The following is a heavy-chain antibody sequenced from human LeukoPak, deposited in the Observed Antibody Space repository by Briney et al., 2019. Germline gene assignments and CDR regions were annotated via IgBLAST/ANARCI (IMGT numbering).Heavy chain of an antibody. Sequence: ASVKVSCEASGYTFTSYGISWVRQAPGQGLEWMGWISAYNGNTNYAQKLQGRVTMTTDTSTSTAYMELRSLRSDDTAVYYCARGYCSGGSCYVAYFDYWGQGTLVTVSS. CDR2: ISAYNGNT. CDR1: GYTFTSYG. CDR3: ARGYCSGGSCYVAYFDY. J-gene: IGHJ4*02. V-gene: IGHV1-18*04. D-gene: IGHD2-15*01.